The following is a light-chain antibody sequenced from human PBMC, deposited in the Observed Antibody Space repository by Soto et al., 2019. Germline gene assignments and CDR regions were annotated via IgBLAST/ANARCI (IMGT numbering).Light chain of an antibody. J-gene: IGKJ1*01. Sequence: EIVLTQSPATLSLSPGERATLSCRASQSVSSYLAWYHQKPGQAPRLLIYDASNRATGIPARFSGSGSGTDFTLTISSLEPEDFAVYYCQQRSRTFGQGTKVEIK. CDR3: QQRSRT. CDR1: QSVSSY. V-gene: IGKV3-11*01. CDR2: DAS.